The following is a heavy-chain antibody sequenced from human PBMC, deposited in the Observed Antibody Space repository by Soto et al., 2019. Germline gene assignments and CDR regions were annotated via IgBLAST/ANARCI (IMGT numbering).Heavy chain of an antibody. CDR1: GLTFSNYA. CDR3: TSEHEGDY. D-gene: IGHD2-21*01. V-gene: IGHV3-30*03. J-gene: IGHJ4*02. CDR2: ISYDGSDK. Sequence: QVQLVESGGGVVQPGRSLRLCCAASGLTFSNYAVHWARQAPGKGPEWVAVISYDGSDKKYADSVKGRFTISRDNSKNTVYLQMNALRAEDTAVYYCTSEHEGDYWGQGTLVTVSS.